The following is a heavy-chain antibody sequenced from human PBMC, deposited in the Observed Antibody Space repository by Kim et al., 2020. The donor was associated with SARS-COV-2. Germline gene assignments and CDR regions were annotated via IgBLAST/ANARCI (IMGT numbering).Heavy chain of an antibody. CDR3: ARKAADFDY. J-gene: IGHJ4*02. V-gene: IGHV4-34*01. Sequence: SETLSLTCAVYGGSFSGYYWSWIRQPPGKGLEWIGEINHSGSTNYNPSLKSRVTISVDTSKNQFSLKLSSVTAADTAVYYCARKAADFDYWGQGTLVTVSS. CDR1: GGSFSGYY. CDR2: INHSGST. D-gene: IGHD2-15*01.